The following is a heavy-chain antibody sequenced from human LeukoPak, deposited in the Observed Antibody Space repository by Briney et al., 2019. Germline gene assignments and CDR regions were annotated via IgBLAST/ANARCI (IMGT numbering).Heavy chain of an antibody. CDR1: GYTFTGYY. D-gene: IGHD6-19*01. J-gene: IGHJ4*02. Sequence: ASVKVSCKASGYTFTGYYMHWVRQAPGQGLEWMRRINPNSGGTNYAQKFQGRVTMTRDTSISTAYMELSRLRSDDTAVYYCARLIPIAVAGDFDYWGQGTLVTVSS. V-gene: IGHV1-2*06. CDR2: INPNSGGT. CDR3: ARLIPIAVAGDFDY.